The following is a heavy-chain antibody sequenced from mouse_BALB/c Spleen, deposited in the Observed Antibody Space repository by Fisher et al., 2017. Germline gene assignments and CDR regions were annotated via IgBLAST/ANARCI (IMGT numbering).Heavy chain of an antibody. CDR3: ARGLYYAMDY. Sequence: KFKGKATLTADKSSSTAYMELSSLTSEDSAVYYCARGLYYAMDYWGQGTSVTVS. J-gene: IGHJ4*01. V-gene: IGHV1-26*01.